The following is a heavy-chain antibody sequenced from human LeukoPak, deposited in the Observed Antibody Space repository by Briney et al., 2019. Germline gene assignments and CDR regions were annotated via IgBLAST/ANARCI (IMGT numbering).Heavy chain of an antibody. CDR2: IYYSGST. D-gene: IGHD3-22*01. J-gene: IGHJ6*02. V-gene: IGHV4-59*01. Sequence: PSETLSLTCTVSGGSISSYYWSWIRQPPGKGLEWIGYIYYSGSTNYNPSLKSRVTISVDTSKNQFSLKLGSVTAADTAVYYCARAHRSYDSSGYSPPYYYYGMDVWGQGTTVTDSS. CDR1: GGSISSYY. CDR3: ARAHRSYDSSGYSPPYYYYGMDV.